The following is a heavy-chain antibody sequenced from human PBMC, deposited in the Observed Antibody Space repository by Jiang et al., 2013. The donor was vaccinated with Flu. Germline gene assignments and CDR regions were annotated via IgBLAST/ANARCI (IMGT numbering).Heavy chain of an antibody. V-gene: IGHV4-59*10. CDR3: ARCRTEYGDVLFDY. D-gene: IGHD4-17*01. Sequence: SLKSRVTMSVDTSKNQFSLKLSSVTAADTAVYYCARCRTEYGDVLFDYWGQGTLVTVSS. J-gene: IGHJ4*02.